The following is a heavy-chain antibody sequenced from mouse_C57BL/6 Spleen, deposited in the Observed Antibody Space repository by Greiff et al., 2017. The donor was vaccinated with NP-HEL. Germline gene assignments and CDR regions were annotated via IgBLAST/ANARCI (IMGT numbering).Heavy chain of an antibody. J-gene: IGHJ4*01. D-gene: IGHD2-4*01. V-gene: IGHV5-16*01. CDR2: INYDGSST. CDR3: ARDQGYDYGAGYAMDY. CDR1: GFTFSDYY. Sequence: EVQLQESEGGLVQPGSSMKLSCTASGFTFSDYYMAWVRQVPEKGLEWVANINYDGSSTYYLDSLKSRFIISRDNAKNILYLQMSSLKSEDTATYYCARDQGYDYGAGYAMDYWGQGTSVTVSS.